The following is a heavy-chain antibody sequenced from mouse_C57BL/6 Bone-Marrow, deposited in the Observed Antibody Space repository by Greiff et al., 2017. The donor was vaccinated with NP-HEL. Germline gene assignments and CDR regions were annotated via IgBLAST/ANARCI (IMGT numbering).Heavy chain of an antibody. Sequence: QVQLQQPGAELVMPGASVKLSCKASGYTFTSYWMHWVKQRPGQGLEWIGEIDPSDSYTNYNQKFKGKSTLTVDKSSSTAYMQLSSLTSEDSAVYYCAREDYGSSSYYAMDYWGQGTSVTVSS. CDR2: IDPSDSYT. J-gene: IGHJ4*01. CDR1: GYTFTSYW. V-gene: IGHV1-69*01. CDR3: AREDYGSSSYYAMDY. D-gene: IGHD1-1*01.